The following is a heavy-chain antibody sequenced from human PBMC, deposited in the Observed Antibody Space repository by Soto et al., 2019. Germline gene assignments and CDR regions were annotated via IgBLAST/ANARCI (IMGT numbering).Heavy chain of an antibody. D-gene: IGHD1-7*01. CDR1: GDSVSSNSAA. CDR3: AGTSSLQWYYMDV. CDR2: TYYRSRWYN. J-gene: IGHJ6*03. V-gene: IGHV6-1*01. Sequence: SQTLSLTCAISGDSVSSNSAAWNWIRQSPSRGLEWLGRTYYRSRWYNDYKVSVRSRITVNADTSKNKFSLLLNSVTPEYTAVYYCAGTSSLQWYYMDVWDKGTTVTVSS.